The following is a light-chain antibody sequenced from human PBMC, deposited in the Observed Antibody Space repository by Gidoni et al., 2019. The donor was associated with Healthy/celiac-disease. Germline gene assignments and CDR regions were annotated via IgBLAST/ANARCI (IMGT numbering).Light chain of an antibody. CDR2: DAS. CDR1: QSVSSY. V-gene: IGKV3-11*01. J-gene: IGKJ2*01. Sequence: EIVLTQSPATLSLSPGERATLSCRASQSVSSYLAWYQQKPGQAPRRLIDDASNRATGIPARFSGSGSGTDFTLTISSLEPEDFAVYYCQQRSNWPPTFGQGTKLEIK. CDR3: QQRSNWPPT.